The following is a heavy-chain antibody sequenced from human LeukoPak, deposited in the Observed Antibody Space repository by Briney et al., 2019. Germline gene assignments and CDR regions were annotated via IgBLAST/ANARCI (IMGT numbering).Heavy chain of an antibody. Sequence: PSETLSLTCTVSGGSISSGDYYWSWIRQPPGKGLEWIGYIYYTGSTYYNPSLMSRVTISLDTSKNQFSLKLSSVTAADTAVYYCARARIVVVTGWFDPWGQGTLVTVSS. CDR2: IYYTGST. CDR1: GGSISSGDYY. J-gene: IGHJ5*02. V-gene: IGHV4-30-4*01. CDR3: ARARIVVVTGWFDP. D-gene: IGHD2-15*01.